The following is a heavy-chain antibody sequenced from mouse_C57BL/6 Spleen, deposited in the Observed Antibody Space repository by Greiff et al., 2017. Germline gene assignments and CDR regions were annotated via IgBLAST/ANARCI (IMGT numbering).Heavy chain of an antibody. CDR2: IDPETGGT. J-gene: IGHJ2*01. D-gene: IGHD2-1*01. CDR1: GYTFTDYE. CDR3: TRVTSWYFDY. Sequence: QVQLQQSGAELVRPGASVTLSCKASGYTFTDYEMHWVKQTPVHGLEWIGAIDPETGGTAYNQKFKGKAILTADTSSSASYMELRSLTSEDSAGYYCTRVTSWYFDYWGQGTTLTVSS. V-gene: IGHV1-15*01.